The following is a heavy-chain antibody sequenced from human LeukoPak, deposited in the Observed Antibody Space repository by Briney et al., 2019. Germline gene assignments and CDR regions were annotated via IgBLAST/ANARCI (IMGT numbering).Heavy chain of an antibody. V-gene: IGHV4-34*01. J-gene: IGHJ5*02. D-gene: IGHD2-21*02. Sequence: SGTLSLTCAVYGGSFSGYYWSWIRQPPGKGLEWIGEINHSGSTNYNQSLKSRVTISVDTSKNQFSLKLSSVTAADTAVYYCARGPSAIHDWFDPGGQGTLVTVSS. CDR2: INHSGST. CDR1: GGSFSGYY. CDR3: ARGPSAIHDWFDP.